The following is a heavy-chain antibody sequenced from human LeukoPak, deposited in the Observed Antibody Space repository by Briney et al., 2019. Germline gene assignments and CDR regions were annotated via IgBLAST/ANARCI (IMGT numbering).Heavy chain of an antibody. D-gene: IGHD2-15*01. J-gene: IGHJ5*02. CDR3: APLGPYSWVDD. Sequence: GGSLRLSCAASGFTVSSNHVSWVRQAPGKGLEWVSGSFTFGSTYYTDSVKGRFTMSRDSSKNALYLQMSSLRVEDTAVYYCAPLGPYSWVDDWGQGTLVTVSS. V-gene: IGHV3-66*01. CDR2: SFTFGST. CDR1: GFTVSSNH.